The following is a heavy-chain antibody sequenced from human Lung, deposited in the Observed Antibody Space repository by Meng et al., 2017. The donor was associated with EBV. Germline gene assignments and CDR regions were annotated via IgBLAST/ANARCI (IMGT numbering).Heavy chain of an antibody. Sequence: EVQLLESGGGWVQPGGSRSVSCAASGFTFSSYAMSWVRQAPGKGLEWVSAISGSGGSTYYADSVKGRFTISRDNSKNTLYLQMNSLRAEDTAVYYCARLITVTTVIDYWGQGTLVTVSA. J-gene: IGHJ4*02. V-gene: IGHV3-23*01. CDR2: ISGSGGST. CDR3: ARLITVTTVIDY. CDR1: GFTFSSYA. D-gene: IGHD4-11*01.